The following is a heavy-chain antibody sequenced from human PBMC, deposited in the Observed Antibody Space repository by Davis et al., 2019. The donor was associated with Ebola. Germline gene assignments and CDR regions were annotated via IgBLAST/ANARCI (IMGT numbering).Heavy chain of an antibody. V-gene: IGHV1-69*06. CDR1: GGTFSSYA. CDR3: ATASYYYGSGSLDY. CDR2: IIPIFGTA. D-gene: IGHD3-10*01. Sequence: SVKVSCKASGGTFSSYAISWVRQAPGQGLEWMGGIIPIFGTANYAQKFQGRVTMTEDTSTDTAYMELRSLRSEDTAVYYCATASYYYGSGSLDYWGQGTLVTVSS. J-gene: IGHJ4*02.